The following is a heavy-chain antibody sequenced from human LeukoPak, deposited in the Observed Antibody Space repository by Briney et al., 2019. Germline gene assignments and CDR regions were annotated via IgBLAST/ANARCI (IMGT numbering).Heavy chain of an antibody. D-gene: IGHD1-26*01. Sequence: SGPTLVNPTQTLTLTCTFSAFSLSTSGAGVGWIRQPPGKALEWLALIYWNDDKRYSPSLKSRLTITKDTSKHQVVLTMTNMDPVDTATYYCARIRVVGATVNLDYWGQGTLVTVSS. CDR2: IYWNDDK. V-gene: IGHV2-5*01. CDR1: AFSLSTSGAG. CDR3: ARIRVVGATVNLDY. J-gene: IGHJ4*02.